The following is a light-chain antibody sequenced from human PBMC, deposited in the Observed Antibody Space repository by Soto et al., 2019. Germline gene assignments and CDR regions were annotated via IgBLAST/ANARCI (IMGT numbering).Light chain of an antibody. J-gene: IGLJ3*02. V-gene: IGLV2-23*02. Sequence: QSALTQCASVSGSPGQSSTISCTGTSSDVGSYNLVSWYQQHPGKAPKVMIYEVSKRPSGVSNRFSGSKSGNTASLTISGLQAEDEADYYCCSIASRSTWVFGGATQLPVL. CDR1: SSDVGSYNL. CDR2: EVS. CDR3: CSIASRSTWV.